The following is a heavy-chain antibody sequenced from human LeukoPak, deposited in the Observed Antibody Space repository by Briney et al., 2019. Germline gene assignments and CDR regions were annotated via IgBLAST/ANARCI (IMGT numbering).Heavy chain of an antibody. J-gene: IGHJ3*01. D-gene: IGHD3-16*02. CDR3: ARDYDYPWGSYRYDAFDV. CDR2: INSDASTT. V-gene: IGHV3-74*01. Sequence: GGSLRLSCAASGFTFSNYWMHWVRQAPGRELVWVSHINSDASTTTYADFVKGRFTISRDNAKNTLYLQMNSLGAEDTAVYYCARDYDYPWGSYRYDAFDVWGQGTVVTVSS. CDR1: GFTFSNYW.